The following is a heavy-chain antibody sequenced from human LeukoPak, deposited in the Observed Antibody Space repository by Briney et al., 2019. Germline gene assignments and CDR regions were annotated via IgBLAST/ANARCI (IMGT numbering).Heavy chain of an antibody. J-gene: IGHJ5*02. CDR1: GYTFTSYD. Sequence: ASVKVSCKASGYTFTSYDINRVRQATGQGLEWMGWMNPNSGNTGYAQKFQGRVTMTRNTSISTVYMELSSLRSEDTAVYYCARGECSGGSCYAHRWFDPWGQGTLVTVSS. CDR2: MNPNSGNT. V-gene: IGHV1-8*01. D-gene: IGHD2-15*01. CDR3: ARGECSGGSCYAHRWFDP.